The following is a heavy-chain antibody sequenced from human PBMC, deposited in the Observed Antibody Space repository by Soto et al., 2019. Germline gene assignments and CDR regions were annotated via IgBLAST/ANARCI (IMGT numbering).Heavy chain of an antibody. J-gene: IGHJ4*02. CDR3: AKDESGRLQHSSVDY. CDR2: ISYDGSNK. CDR1: GFTFSSYG. Sequence: QVQLVESGGGVVQPGRSLRLSCAASGFTFSSYGMHWVRQAPGKGLEWVAVISYDGSNKYYADSVKGRFTISRDNSKNTLYLQMNSLRAEDTAVYYCAKDESGRLQHSSVDYWGQGTLVTVSS. D-gene: IGHD6-25*01. V-gene: IGHV3-30*18.